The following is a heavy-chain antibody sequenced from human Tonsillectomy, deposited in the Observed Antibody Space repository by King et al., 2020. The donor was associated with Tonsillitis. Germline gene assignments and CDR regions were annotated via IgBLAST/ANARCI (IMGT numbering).Heavy chain of an antibody. V-gene: IGHV3-30-3*01. D-gene: IGHD3-10*01. Sequence: HVQLVESGGGVAPPGRSLRLSCAASGFTFGSYSMHWVRQTPGKGLEWLAYISYDGSKEYFADSFKGRITISRDNSKNTLYLQINSLTGDDMGVYHCARATSPYSASGSFSPHLYGLDVWGQGTTVTVSS. J-gene: IGHJ6*02. CDR2: ISYDGSKE. CDR3: ARATSPYSASGSFSPHLYGLDV. CDR1: GFTFGSYS.